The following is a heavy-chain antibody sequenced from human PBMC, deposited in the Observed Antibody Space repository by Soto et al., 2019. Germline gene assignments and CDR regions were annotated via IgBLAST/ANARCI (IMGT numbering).Heavy chain of an antibody. CDR2: IYYSGST. CDR3: ARGSYGGNAEYFQH. Sequence: QVQLQESGPGLVKPSQTLSLTCTVSGGSISSGGYYWSWIRQHQGKGLEGIGYIYYSGSTYYNPSLKGRVTISVDTSKNQFSLKLSSVTAADTAVYYCARGSYGGNAEYFQHWGQGTLVTVSS. CDR1: GGSISSGGYY. J-gene: IGHJ1*01. D-gene: IGHD4-17*01. V-gene: IGHV4-31*03.